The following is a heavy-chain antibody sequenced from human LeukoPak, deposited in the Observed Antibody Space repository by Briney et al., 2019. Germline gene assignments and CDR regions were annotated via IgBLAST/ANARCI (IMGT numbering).Heavy chain of an antibody. D-gene: IGHD3-10*01. CDR1: GGSFSGYY. J-gene: IGHJ4*02. Sequence: SETLSLTWAGYGGSFSGYYWSWIRQPPGKGLDGIGEINHSGSTNYNPSLKSRVTISADTSKNQFSLKLSSVTAADTAVYYCARGSMVLLWFGALFRYYFDYWGQGNLVTASS. CDR2: INHSGST. CDR3: ARGSMVLLWFGALFRYYFDY. V-gene: IGHV4-34*01.